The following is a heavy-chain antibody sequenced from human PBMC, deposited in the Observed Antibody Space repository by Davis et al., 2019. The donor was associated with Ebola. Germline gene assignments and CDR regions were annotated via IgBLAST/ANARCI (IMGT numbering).Heavy chain of an antibody. CDR1: RFTFSDSW. CDR3: ARGVDTTIAWWSDALDV. V-gene: IGHV3-74*01. Sequence: PGGSLRLSCAASRFTFSDSWMHWVRQVPGKGLAWVARINSDGSTTHYADSVKGRFTISRDNTNNTLYLQMDSLTDDDTALYYCARGVDTTIAWWSDALDVWGQGTMVTVSS. D-gene: IGHD2-8*02. J-gene: IGHJ3*01. CDR2: INSDGSTT.